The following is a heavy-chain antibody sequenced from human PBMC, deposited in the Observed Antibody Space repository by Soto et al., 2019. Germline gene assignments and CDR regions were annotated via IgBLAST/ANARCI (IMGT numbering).Heavy chain of an antibody. Sequence: GGSLRLSCSASGFTFSSYAMPWVRHAPGKGLEYVSAISSNWGSTYYADSVKGRFTISRDNSKNTLYLQMSSLRADDTAVFYCVKSRYFDTAQFDYWGQGTLVTVSS. CDR3: VKSRYFDTAQFDY. V-gene: IGHV3-64D*08. CDR2: ISSNWGST. CDR1: GFTFSSYA. D-gene: IGHD3-9*01. J-gene: IGHJ4*02.